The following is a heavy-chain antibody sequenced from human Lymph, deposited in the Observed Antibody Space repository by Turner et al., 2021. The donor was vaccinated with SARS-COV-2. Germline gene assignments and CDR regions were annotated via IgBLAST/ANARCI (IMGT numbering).Heavy chain of an antibody. D-gene: IGHD1-26*01. V-gene: IGHV3-33*01. CDR3: AREGVVGATSGLDY. CDR1: GFTFSSHG. CDR2: IWYDGSNK. J-gene: IGHJ4*02. Sequence: QVPLVESGGGVVQPGRSLRPTCAASGFTFSSHGMHWVRRAPVRGLEWLAVIWYDGSNKYHADSVKGRFTISIDNSKNTLYLQMNSLRAYDTAVYYCAREGVVGATSGLDYWGQGTLVTVSS.